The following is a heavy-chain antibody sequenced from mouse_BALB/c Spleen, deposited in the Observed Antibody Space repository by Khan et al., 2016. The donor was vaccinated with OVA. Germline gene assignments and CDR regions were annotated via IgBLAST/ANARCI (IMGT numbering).Heavy chain of an antibody. Sequence: VKLQESGAELAKPGASVKMSCKASGYTFTSYWMHWIKQRPGQGLEWIGYINPTAGYTDYNQKFKDKATLTADKSSSTAYMQLSSLTSDDSAFYYFARDRIDYWGQGTALTVSS. CDR3: ARDRIDY. CDR1: GYTFTSYW. CDR2: INPTAGYT. V-gene: IGHV1-7*01. J-gene: IGHJ2*01.